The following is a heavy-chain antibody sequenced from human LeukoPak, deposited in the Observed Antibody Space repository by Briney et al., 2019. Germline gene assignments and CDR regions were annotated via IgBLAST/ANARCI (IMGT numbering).Heavy chain of an antibody. V-gene: IGHV1-69*04. Sequence: ASVKVSCKASRGTFSSYAISWVRQAPGQGLEWVGRIIPILGIANYAQKFQGRVTITADKSTSTAYMEPSSLRSEDTAVYYCARDRRAVLRAWGQGTLVTVSS. CDR3: ARDRRAVLRA. CDR1: RGTFSSYA. CDR2: IIPILGIA. D-gene: IGHD5-24*01. J-gene: IGHJ5*02.